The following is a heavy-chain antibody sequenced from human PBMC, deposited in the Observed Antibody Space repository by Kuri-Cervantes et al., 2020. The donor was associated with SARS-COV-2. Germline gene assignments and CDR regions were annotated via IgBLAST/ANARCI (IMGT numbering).Heavy chain of an antibody. J-gene: IGHJ4*02. V-gene: IGHV3-23*01. CDR3: ARSYDHYDYVWGSYRYTGRVGYFDY. Sequence: GESLKISCAASGFTFSSYAMSWVRQAPGKGLEWVSAISGSGDNTCYADSVKGRLIISRDNSKNTLYLQMNSLRAEDTAAYYCARSYDHYDYVWGSYRYTGRVGYFDYWGQGTLVTVSS. CDR2: ISGSGDNT. CDR1: GFTFSSYA. D-gene: IGHD3-16*02.